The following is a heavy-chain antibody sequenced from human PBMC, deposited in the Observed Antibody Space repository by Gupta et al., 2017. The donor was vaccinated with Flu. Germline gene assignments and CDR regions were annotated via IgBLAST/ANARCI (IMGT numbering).Heavy chain of an antibody. D-gene: IGHD6-6*01. Sequence: QVQLQQWGAGLLKPSETLSLTCAVYGGSFSGYYWSWIRQPPGKGLEWIGEINHSGSTNYNPSLKSRVTISVDTSKNQFSLKLSSVTAADTAVYYCAARYSSSLGGYYYYGMDVWGQGTTVTVSS. CDR1: GGSFSGYY. V-gene: IGHV4-34*01. CDR2: INHSGST. J-gene: IGHJ6*02. CDR3: AARYSSSLGGYYYYGMDV.